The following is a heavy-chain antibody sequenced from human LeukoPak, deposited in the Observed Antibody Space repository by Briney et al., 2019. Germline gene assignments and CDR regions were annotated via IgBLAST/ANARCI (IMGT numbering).Heavy chain of an antibody. J-gene: IGHJ4*02. CDR2: ISYDGTNK. CDR1: GFTFSSYG. D-gene: IGHD6-19*01. Sequence: GRSLRLSCVASGFTFSSYGMHWVRHAPGKGLEWVAVISYDGTNKYYADSVRGRFTISRDNSKNTLYLQMDSLRTEDTAVYYCARVELYASGWYGSVDYWGQGTLVAVSS. CDR3: ARVELYASGWYGSVDY. V-gene: IGHV3-30*03.